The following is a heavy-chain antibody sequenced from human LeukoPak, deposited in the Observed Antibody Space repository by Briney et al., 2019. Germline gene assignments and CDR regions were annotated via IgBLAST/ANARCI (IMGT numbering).Heavy chain of an antibody. CDR3: ARDRPGGSSLDY. V-gene: IGHV4-31*03. CDR1: GGSISSGGYY. Sequence: NASETLSLTCTVSGGSISSGGYYWSWIRQHPGKGLEWIGYIYYSGSTYYNPSLKSRVTISVDTSKNQFSLKLSSVTAADTAVYYCARDRPGGSSLDYWGQGTLVTVSS. CDR2: IYYSGST. D-gene: IGHD6-13*01. J-gene: IGHJ4*02.